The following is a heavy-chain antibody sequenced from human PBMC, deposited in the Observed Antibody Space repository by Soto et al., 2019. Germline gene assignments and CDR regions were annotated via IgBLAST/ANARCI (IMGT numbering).Heavy chain of an antibody. CDR3: ARGVAGSGFDL. V-gene: IGHV6-1*01. CDR2: TYYRSNWRH. CDR1: GDGVSSNTAA. Sequence: QSLSDTCTISGDGVSSNTAAWNWIRSSPSRGLEWLGRTYYRSNWRHDYAVSVKSRITVNPDTSKNHFSLQLNSVTPDDTAVYYCARGVAGSGFDLWGQGTLVTVSS. D-gene: IGHD6-19*01. J-gene: IGHJ4*02.